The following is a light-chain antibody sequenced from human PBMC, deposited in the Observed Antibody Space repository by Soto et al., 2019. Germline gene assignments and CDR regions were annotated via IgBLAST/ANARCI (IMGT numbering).Light chain of an antibody. Sequence: DIHMTQSPSTLSASVGDRVTITCRASQSISTWLAWYQQKPVKPPKVLIYKASSLESRVPQRFSGSGSGTIFTLTISSLHPDDFATYDCQQCACFFTLTFGQGTKVEN. J-gene: IGKJ1*01. CDR2: KAS. CDR3: QQCACFFTLT. CDR1: QSISTW. V-gene: IGKV1-5*03.